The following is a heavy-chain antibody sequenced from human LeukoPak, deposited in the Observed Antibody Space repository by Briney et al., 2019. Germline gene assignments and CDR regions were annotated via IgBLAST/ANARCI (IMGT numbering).Heavy chain of an antibody. Sequence: PGGSLRLSCAASGFTFSSYSMNWVRQAPGKGLEWVSSISSSSSYIYYADSVKGRFTISRDNAKNSLYLQMNSLRAEDTAVYYCARVDIVVVVAATLRPYYMDVWGKGTTVTVSS. CDR2: ISSSSSYI. J-gene: IGHJ6*03. D-gene: IGHD2-15*01. CDR3: ARVDIVVVVAATLRPYYMDV. CDR1: GFTFSSYS. V-gene: IGHV3-21*01.